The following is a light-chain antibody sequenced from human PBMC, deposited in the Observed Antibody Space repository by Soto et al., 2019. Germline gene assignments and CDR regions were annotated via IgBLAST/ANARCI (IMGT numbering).Light chain of an antibody. J-gene: IGKJ3*01. CDR3: LQHSIPPFT. CDR1: QGISDD. V-gene: IGKV1-17*01. CDR2: LAS. Sequence: DIQMTQSPSSLSASVGDRVTITCRASQGISDDLGWYQQQPGKAPKRLIFLASRLQSGVPSRFSGSGSGTEFTLTISSLQPEDFATYYCLQHSIPPFTFGPGTKVDIK.